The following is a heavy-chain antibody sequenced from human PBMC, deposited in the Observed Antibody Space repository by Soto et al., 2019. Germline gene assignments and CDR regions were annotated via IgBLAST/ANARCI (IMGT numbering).Heavy chain of an antibody. CDR2: ISGSGGST. J-gene: IGHJ4*02. CDR3: AKDENRSRGSSLLDPLGY. Sequence: EVQLLESGGGLVQPGGSLRLSCAASGFTFSSYAMSWVRQAPGKGLEWVSAISGSGGSTYYADSVKGRFTISRDNSKNTLYLQMNSLRAEDTAVYYCAKDENRSRGSSLLDPLGYWGQGTLVTVSS. D-gene: IGHD1-26*01. CDR1: GFTFSSYA. V-gene: IGHV3-23*01.